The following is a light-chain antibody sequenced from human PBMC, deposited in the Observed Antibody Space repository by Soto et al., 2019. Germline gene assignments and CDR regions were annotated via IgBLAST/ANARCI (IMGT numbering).Light chain of an antibody. CDR1: SSDIGRYNL. J-gene: IGLJ2*01. V-gene: IGLV2-23*02. CDR3: CSHAGRGSVL. Sequence: QSVLAQPASVSGSPGQSITISCTGTSSDIGRYNLVSWYQQYPGKAPKLVIYDVTKRPSGVSDRFSASKSGNTASLTISGLQAEDEADYYCCSHAGRGSVLFGGGTKGTVL. CDR2: DVT.